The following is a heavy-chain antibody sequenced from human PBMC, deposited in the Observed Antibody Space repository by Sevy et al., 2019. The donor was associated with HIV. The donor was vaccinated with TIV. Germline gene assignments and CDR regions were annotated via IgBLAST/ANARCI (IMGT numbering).Heavy chain of an antibody. J-gene: IGHJ3*02. Sequence: GGSLRLSCAASGLSVSRNYLSWVRQAPGKGLEWVSVIYAGGSTYYADSVKVRFTVSRDKAKNTLYYQMNGVRAEDTAVYYCASQLGIGAFDIWGQGTMVTVSS. CDR1: GLSVSRNY. CDR2: IYAGGST. CDR3: ASQLGIGAFDI. D-gene: IGHD7-27*01. V-gene: IGHV3-53*01.